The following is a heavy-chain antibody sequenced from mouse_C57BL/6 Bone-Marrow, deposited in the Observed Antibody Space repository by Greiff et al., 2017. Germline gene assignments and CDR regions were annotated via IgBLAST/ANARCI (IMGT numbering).Heavy chain of an antibody. CDR2: ISYDGCI. D-gene: IGHD1-1*01. CDR3: ARDTGKYAMDY. CDR1: GFSITSCAY. Sequence: ESGPGLVKPSKSLSLTCSVTGFSITSCAYWNWLRPLPGNKLEWMGYISYDGCINYNPSLKNRISITSDTSKNQFVLQLNYVTTEDTATYYCARDTGKYAMDYWGQGTSVTVSS. V-gene: IGHV3-6*01. J-gene: IGHJ4*01.